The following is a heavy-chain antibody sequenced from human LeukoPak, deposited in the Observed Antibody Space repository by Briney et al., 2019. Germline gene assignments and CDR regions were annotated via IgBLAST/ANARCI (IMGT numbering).Heavy chain of an antibody. V-gene: IGHV3-48*03. J-gene: IGHJ4*02. CDR1: GFTFSSYA. CDR3: ARTYYDILTGYNPYFDN. CDR2: ISSSGNNE. Sequence: GGSLRLSCAASGFTFSSYAMHWVRQAPGKGLEWLSYISSSGNNEYYADSVKGRFTISRDNAKNSLYLQMNSLRAEDTAVYYCARTYYDILTGYNPYFDNWGQGTLVTVSS. D-gene: IGHD3-9*01.